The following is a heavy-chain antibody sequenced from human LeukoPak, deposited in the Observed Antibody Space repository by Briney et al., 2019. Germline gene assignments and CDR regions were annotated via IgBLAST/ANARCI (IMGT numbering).Heavy chain of an antibody. V-gene: IGHV1-46*01. CDR2: INPSGGST. D-gene: IGHD1-26*01. J-gene: IGHJ4*02. Sequence: ASVHVSCKACRYTFTSYYMHWVRQAPGQGLEWMGIINPSGGSTSYAQKFQGRVTITRDTSTSTVYMELSSLRSEDTAVYYCARDAIGGSYRAQDYRGQGTLVTVSS. CDR1: RYTFTSYY. CDR3: ARDAIGGSYRAQDY.